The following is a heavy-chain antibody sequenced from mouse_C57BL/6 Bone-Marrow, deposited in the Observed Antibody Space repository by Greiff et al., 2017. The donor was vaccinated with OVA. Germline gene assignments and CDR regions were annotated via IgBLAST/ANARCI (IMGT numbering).Heavy chain of an antibody. J-gene: IGHJ3*01. CDR1: GYSFTGYY. V-gene: IGHV1-42*01. CDR2: INPSTGGT. D-gene: IGHD1-1*01. CDR3: ANYYGSSRLAY. Sequence: VQLKESGPELVKPGASVKISCKASGYSFTGYYMNWVKQSPEKSLEWIGEINPSTGGTTYNQKFKAKATLTVDKSSSTAYMQLKSLTSEDSAVYYCANYYGSSRLAYWGQGTLVTVSA.